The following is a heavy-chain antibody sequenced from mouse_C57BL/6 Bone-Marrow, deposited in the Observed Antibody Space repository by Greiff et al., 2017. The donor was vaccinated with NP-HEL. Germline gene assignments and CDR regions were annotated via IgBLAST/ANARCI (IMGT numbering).Heavy chain of an antibody. V-gene: IGHV1-69*01. CDR1: GYTFTSYW. CDR3: ARLGDYDDAYAMDY. D-gene: IGHD2-4*01. CDR2: IDPSDSYT. J-gene: IGHJ4*01. Sequence: VQLQQPGAELVMPGASVKLSCKASGYTFTSYWMHWVKQRPGQGLEWIGEIDPSDSYTNYNQKFKGKSTLTVDKSSSTAYMQLSSLTSEDSAVYYCARLGDYDDAYAMDYWGQGTSVTVSS.